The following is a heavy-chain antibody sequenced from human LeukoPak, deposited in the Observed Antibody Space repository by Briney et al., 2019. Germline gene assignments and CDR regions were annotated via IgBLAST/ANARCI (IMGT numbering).Heavy chain of an antibody. CDR2: IYNSGTT. D-gene: IGHD3-16*01. V-gene: IGHV3-53*01. Sequence: GGSLRLSCAASGFTVSNSYMAWVRPAPGKGLEWVSFIYNSGTTSHADSVEGRFTISIDNSKNTLYLQMNTLRDDDTALYYCARGGAPGGFDYWGQGTLVTVSS. CDR1: GFTVSNSY. J-gene: IGHJ4*02. CDR3: ARGGAPGGFDY.